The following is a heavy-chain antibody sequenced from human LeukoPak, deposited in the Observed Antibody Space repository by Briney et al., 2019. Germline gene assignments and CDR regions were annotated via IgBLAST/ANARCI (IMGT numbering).Heavy chain of an antibody. V-gene: IGHV4-59*01. J-gene: IGHJ4*02. D-gene: IGHD3-9*01. CDR3: ARASSYYDILTGYYPPSYTDY. CDR2: IYHSGST. Sequence: SETLSLTCTVSGGSISSDYWSWIRQPPGKGLEWIGYIYHSGSTNYNPSLKSRVTISVDTSKNQFSLNLNSVTAADTAVYYCARASSYYDILTGYYPPSYTDYWGQGTLVTVSS. CDR1: GGSISSDY.